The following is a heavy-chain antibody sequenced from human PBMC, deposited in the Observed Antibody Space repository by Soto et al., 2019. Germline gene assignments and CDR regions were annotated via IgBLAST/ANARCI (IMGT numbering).Heavy chain of an antibody. J-gene: IGHJ4*02. V-gene: IGHV3-30*18. D-gene: IGHD2-8*01. CDR2: ISYDGSNK. CDR1: GFTFSSYG. CDR3: AKGVSGSTFDY. Sequence: QVQLVESGGGVVQPGRSLRLSCAASGFTFSSYGMHWVRQAPGKGLEWVAVISYDGSNKYYADSVKGRFTISRDNSKNTLYLQMNSLRAEDTAVYYCAKGVSGSTFDYWGXXXL.